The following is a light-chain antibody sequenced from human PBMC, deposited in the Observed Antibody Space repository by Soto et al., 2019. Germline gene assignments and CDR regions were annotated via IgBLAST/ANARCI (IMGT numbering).Light chain of an antibody. CDR3: QHRSNWPLT. CDR1: QSVSTY. CDR2: DAS. J-gene: IGKJ4*01. V-gene: IGKV3-11*01. Sequence: EIVLTQSPATLSLSPGEGATLSCRASQSVSTYLAWYQQKPGQAPRLLIYDASNRATGIPDRFSGSGSGTDFTLTISSLEPEDFAVYYCQHRSNWPLTFGGGTKVDIK.